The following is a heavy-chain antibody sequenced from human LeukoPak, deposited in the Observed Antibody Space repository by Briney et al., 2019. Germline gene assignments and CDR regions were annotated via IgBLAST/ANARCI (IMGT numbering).Heavy chain of an antibody. D-gene: IGHD5-18*01. J-gene: IGHJ4*02. Sequence: SQTLSLTCAVSGGPISSGGYSWSWIRQPPGKGLEWNGYIYHSGSTYYNPSLKSRVTISVDRSKNQFSLKLSSVTAADTAVYYCARGWTAMAIGPFDYWGQGTLVTVSS. V-gene: IGHV4-30-2*01. CDR1: GGPISSGGYS. CDR3: ARGWTAMAIGPFDY. CDR2: IYHSGST.